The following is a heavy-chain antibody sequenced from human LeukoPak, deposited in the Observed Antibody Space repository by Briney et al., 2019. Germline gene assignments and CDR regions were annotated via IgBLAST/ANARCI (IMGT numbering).Heavy chain of an antibody. J-gene: IGHJ6*02. Sequence: GTSLRLSCVASGFTFTNYSFHWVRQAPGKGLEWVAVIWYDGSNKFYAESVKGRFTISRDNSKNTLYLQMNSLRAEDTAVYYCARDRVGGRYYYGMDVWGQGTTVTVSS. CDR3: ARDRVGGRYYYGMDV. CDR2: IWYDGSNK. V-gene: IGHV3-33*01. D-gene: IGHD3-16*01. CDR1: GFTFTNYS.